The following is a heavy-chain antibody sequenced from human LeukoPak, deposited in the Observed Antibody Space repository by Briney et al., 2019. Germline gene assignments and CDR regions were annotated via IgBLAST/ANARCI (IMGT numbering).Heavy chain of an antibody. V-gene: IGHV3-7*02. J-gene: IGHJ4*02. CDR3: ARHDYGDYASFDY. CDR2: IKQDGTEK. Sequence: GGSLRLSCAASGFTFSNYWMSWVRQAPGKGLEWVANIKQDGTEKYYVDSVKGRFTISRDNAKNSLYLQMYSLRAEDTAVFYCARHDYGDYASFDYWGQGTLVTVSS. CDR1: GFTFSNYW. D-gene: IGHD4-17*01.